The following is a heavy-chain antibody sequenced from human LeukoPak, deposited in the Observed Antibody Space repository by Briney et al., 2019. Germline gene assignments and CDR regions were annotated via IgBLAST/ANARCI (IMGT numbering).Heavy chain of an antibody. CDR2: INAGNGNT. D-gene: IGHD3-10*01. V-gene: IGHV1-3*01. J-gene: IGHJ4*02. CDR3: ARGSYFYGSGSFMGSDY. Sequence: ASVKVSFTASGYTFTNYAIHWVRQAPGQRLEWMGWINAGNGNTEYSQNLQDRVTITRDTSATTAYMELSSLRSEDTAVYYCARGSYFYGSGSFMGSDYWGQGTLVTVSS. CDR1: GYTFTNYA.